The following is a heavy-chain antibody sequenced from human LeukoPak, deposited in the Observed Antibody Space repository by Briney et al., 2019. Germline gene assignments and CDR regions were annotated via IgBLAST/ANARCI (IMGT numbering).Heavy chain of an antibody. CDR3: ARAWEVTMVRGVTSSYYMDV. CDR2: IYSGGST. J-gene: IGHJ6*03. CDR1: GFTVSSNY. D-gene: IGHD3-10*01. V-gene: IGHV3-66*01. Sequence: GGSLRLSCAASGFTVSSNYMSWVRQAPGKGLEWVSVIYSGGSTYYADSVKGRFTISRDNSKNTLYLQMNSLRAEDTAVYYCARAWEVTMVRGVTSSYYMDVWGKGTTVTISS.